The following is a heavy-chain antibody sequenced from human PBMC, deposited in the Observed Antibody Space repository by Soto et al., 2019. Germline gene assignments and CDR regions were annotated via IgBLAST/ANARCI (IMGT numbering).Heavy chain of an antibody. CDR1: GASISCSYYY. CDR2: VFYTGFT. CDR3: ATSQKGYNWNYFDH. V-gene: IGHV4-39*01. J-gene: IGHJ4*02. Sequence: SETLSLTCAVSGASISCSYYYWAWLRQSPGKGREWIGSVFYTGFTSYNLSLESRVSVSVDTSKSQFSLKLSAVTAADTAVYYCATSQKGYNWNYFDHWGQGALVTVSS. D-gene: IGHD1-20*01.